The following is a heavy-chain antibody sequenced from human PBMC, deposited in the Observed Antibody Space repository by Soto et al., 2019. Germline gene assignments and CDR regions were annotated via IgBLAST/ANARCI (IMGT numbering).Heavy chain of an antibody. J-gene: IGHJ5*02. V-gene: IGHV4-34*01. Sequence: QVQLQQWGAGLLKPSETLSLTCAVYGGSFSGYYWSWIRQPPGKGLEWIGEINHSGSTNYNPSLKSRVTISVDTSKNQFSLKLSSVTAADTAVYYCARGSPPDSRQLVRECWFDPWGQGTLVTVSS. CDR3: ARGSPPDSRQLVRECWFDP. CDR1: GGSFSGYY. D-gene: IGHD6-13*01. CDR2: INHSGST.